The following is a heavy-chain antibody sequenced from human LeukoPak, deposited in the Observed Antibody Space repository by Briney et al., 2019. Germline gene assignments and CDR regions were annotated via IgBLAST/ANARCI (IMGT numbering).Heavy chain of an antibody. CDR3: ARGVPSLCSSTSCQTYYYDSSGYYCDY. V-gene: IGHV4-34*01. J-gene: IGHJ4*02. CDR2: INHSGST. Sequence: LSETLSLTCAVYGGSFSGYYWSWIRQPPGKGLEWIGEINHSGSTNYNPSLKSRVTISVDTSKNQFSLKLSSVTAADTAVYYCARGVPSLCSSTSCQTYYYDSSGYYCDYWGQGTLVTVSS. CDR1: GGSFSGYY. D-gene: IGHD3-22*01.